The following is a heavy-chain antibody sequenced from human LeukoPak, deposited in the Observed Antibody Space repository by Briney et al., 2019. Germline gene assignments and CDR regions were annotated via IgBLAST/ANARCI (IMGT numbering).Heavy chain of an antibody. CDR2: ISSSSSYI. V-gene: IGHV3-21*01. D-gene: IGHD6-13*01. Sequence: PGGSLRLSCAASGFTFSSYSMNWVRQAPGKGLEWVSSISSSSSYIYYADSVKGRFTISRDNAKNSLYLQMNSLRAEDTAVHYCARDTSSWYVYYFDYWGQGTLVTVSS. CDR3: ARDTSSWYVYYFDY. CDR1: GFTFSSYS. J-gene: IGHJ4*02.